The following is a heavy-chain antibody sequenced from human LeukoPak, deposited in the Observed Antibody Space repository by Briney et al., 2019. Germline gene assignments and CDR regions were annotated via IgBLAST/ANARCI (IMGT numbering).Heavy chain of an antibody. CDR3: ARHLRGYSYAFDY. D-gene: IGHD5-18*01. J-gene: IGHJ4*02. CDR1: GGSISSYS. Sequence: SETLSLTCSVSGGSISSYSWSWIRQPPGKGLEWIGYIYYSGSTNYNPSLKSRVTISVDTSKNQFSLKLDSVTAADTAVYYCARHLRGYSYAFDYWGQGTLVTVSS. V-gene: IGHV4-59*08. CDR2: IYYSGST.